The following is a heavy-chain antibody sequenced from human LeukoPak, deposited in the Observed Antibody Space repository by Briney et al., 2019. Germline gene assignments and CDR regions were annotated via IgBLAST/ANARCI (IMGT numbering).Heavy chain of an antibody. J-gene: IGHJ5*02. CDR2: IRYDGSNK. Sequence: GGSLRLSRAASGFTFSSYGMHWVRQAPGKGLEWVAFIRYDGSNKYYADSVKGRFTISRDNSKNTLYLQMNSLRAEDTAVYYCAKEAASPPEDWFDPWGQGTLVTVSS. D-gene: IGHD6-25*01. CDR3: AKEAASPPEDWFDP. CDR1: GFTFSSYG. V-gene: IGHV3-30*02.